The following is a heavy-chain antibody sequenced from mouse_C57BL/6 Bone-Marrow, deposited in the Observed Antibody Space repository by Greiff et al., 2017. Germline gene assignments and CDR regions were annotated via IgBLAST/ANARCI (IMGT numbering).Heavy chain of an antibody. CDR3: AREGDYYGYDGAGFAY. Sequence: DVQLVESEGGLVQPGSSMKLSCTASGFTFSDYYMAWVRQVPEKGLEWVANINYDGSSTYYLDSLKSRFIISRDNAKNILYLQMSSLKSEDTATYYCAREGDYYGYDGAGFAYWGQGTLVTVSA. V-gene: IGHV5-16*01. J-gene: IGHJ3*01. CDR1: GFTFSDYY. D-gene: IGHD2-2*01. CDR2: INYDGSST.